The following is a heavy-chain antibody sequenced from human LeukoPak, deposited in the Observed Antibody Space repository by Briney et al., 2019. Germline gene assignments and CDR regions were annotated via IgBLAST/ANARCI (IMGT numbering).Heavy chain of an antibody. CDR1: GFTFSSYA. D-gene: IGHD2-2*01. Sequence: PGGSLRLSCAASGFTFSSYAMSWVRQAPGKGLEWVSAISGSGGSTYYADSVKGRFTIPRDNSKNTLYLQMNSLRAEDTAVYYCAKAEVPAAGSLPDYWGQGTLVTVSS. CDR3: AKAEVPAAGSLPDY. J-gene: IGHJ4*02. CDR2: ISGSGGST. V-gene: IGHV3-23*01.